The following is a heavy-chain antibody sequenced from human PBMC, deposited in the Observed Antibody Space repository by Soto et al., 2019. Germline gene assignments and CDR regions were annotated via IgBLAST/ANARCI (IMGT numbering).Heavy chain of an antibody. CDR3: ARDQVTIFGVVPTGWFDP. CDR2: IYYSGST. CDR1: GGSISSYY. V-gene: IGHV4-59*01. Sequence: SETPSLTCTASGGSISSYYWSWIRQPPGKGLEWIGYIYYSGSTNYNPSLKSRVTISVDTSKNQFSLKLSSVTAADTAVYYCARDQVTIFGVVPTGWFDPWGQGTLVTVSS. J-gene: IGHJ5*02. D-gene: IGHD3-3*01.